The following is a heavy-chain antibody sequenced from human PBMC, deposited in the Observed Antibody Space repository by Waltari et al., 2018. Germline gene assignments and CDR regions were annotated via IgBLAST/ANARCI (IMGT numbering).Heavy chain of an antibody. V-gene: IGHV4-59*01. J-gene: IGHJ6*02. CDR1: GGSISSYY. CDR2: IYYSGST. D-gene: IGHD3-10*01. CDR3: ASLRRGSGSYGGMDV. Sequence: QVQLQESGPGLVKPSETLSLTCTVSGGSISSYYWSWIRQPPGKGLEWIGYIYYSGSTNYNPSLKGRVTISVDTSKNQFSLKLSSVTAADTAVYYCASLRRGSGSYGGMDVWGQGTTVTVSS.